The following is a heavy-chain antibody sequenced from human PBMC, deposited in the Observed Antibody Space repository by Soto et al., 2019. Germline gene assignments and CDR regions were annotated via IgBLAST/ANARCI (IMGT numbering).Heavy chain of an antibody. D-gene: IGHD2-15*01. CDR1: GYTFTTHY. J-gene: IGHJ3*02. V-gene: IGHV1-46*01. CDR3: ARGACSGGSCYSQPFGAFDI. Sequence: ASVKVSCKASGYTFTTHYIHWVRQAPGQGLEWMGIISPGGAANYAQEFQGRVTITADKSTSTAYMELSSLRSEDTAVYYCARGACSGGSCYSQPFGAFDIGGQGKRVTVSS. CDR2: ISPGGAA.